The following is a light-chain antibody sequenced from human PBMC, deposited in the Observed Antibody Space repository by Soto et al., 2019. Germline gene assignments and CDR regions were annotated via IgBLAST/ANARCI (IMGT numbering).Light chain of an antibody. J-gene: IGLJ2*01. CDR3: QSYDSSLNGLL. V-gene: IGLV1-40*01. CDR2: GNN. Sequence: QSVLTQPPSVSGAPGQRVTISCTGRSSNIGAGYDVHWYQQLPGTAPKLLIYGNNNRPSGVPDRFSGSKSGTSASLAITGLQPEDEADYYCQSYDSSLNGLLFGGGTKLTVL. CDR1: SSNIGAGYD.